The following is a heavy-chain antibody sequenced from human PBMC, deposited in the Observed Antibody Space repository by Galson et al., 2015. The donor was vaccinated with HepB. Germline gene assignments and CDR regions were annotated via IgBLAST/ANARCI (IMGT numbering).Heavy chain of an antibody. V-gene: IGHV3-11*05. CDR1: GFTFSDYY. D-gene: IGHD3-10*01. Sequence: SLRLSCAASGFTFSDYYMSWIRQAPGKGLEWVSYISSSSSYTNYADSVKGRFTISRDNAKNSLYLQMNSLRAEDTAVYYCARDVGFGESYLDYWGQGTLVTVSS. J-gene: IGHJ4*02. CDR2: ISSSSSYT. CDR3: ARDVGFGESYLDY.